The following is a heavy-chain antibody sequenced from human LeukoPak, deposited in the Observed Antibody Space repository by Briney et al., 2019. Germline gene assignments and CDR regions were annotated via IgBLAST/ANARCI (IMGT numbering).Heavy chain of an antibody. CDR2: IIPIFGTA. V-gene: IGHV1-69*05. CDR3: ARSGVGDYSNAFDP. CDR1: GGTFSSYA. J-gene: IGHJ5*02. D-gene: IGHD4-11*01. Sequence: SVKVSCKDSGGTFSSYAISWVRQAPGQGLEWMGGIIPIFGTANYAQKFQGRVTITTDESTSTAYMELSSLRSEDTAVYYCARSGVGDYSNAFDPWGQGTLVTVSS.